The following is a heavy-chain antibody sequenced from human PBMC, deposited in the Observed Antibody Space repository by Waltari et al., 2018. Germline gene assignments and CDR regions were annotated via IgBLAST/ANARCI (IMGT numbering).Heavy chain of an antibody. CDR1: GFPFSTYN. Sequence: EEQLVESGGGLVKPGGSLRLSCAGSGFPFSTYNMNWVRQAPGKGLEWVSSISTTSTYTHYADSVKGRFTISRDNAKNSLFLQMNSLTTEDTAVYYCATGGWGFYFDYWGQGTLLTVSS. CDR3: ATGGWGFYFDY. V-gene: IGHV3-21*01. D-gene: IGHD7-27*01. CDR2: ISTTSTYT. J-gene: IGHJ4*02.